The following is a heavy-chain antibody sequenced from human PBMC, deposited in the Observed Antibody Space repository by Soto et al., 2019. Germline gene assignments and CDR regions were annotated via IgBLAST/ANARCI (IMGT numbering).Heavy chain of an antibody. J-gene: IGHJ4*02. CDR3: APRPIAAADPFAY. V-gene: IGHV4-39*01. CDR1: GGSISSSSYY. CDR2: IYYSGST. D-gene: IGHD6-13*01. Sequence: QLQLQESGPGLVKPSETLSLTCTVSGGSISSSSYYWGWIRQPPGKGLEWIGSIYYSGSTYYNPSLKSRVTIPVDTSTNQFSLKLSPVTAADTAVYYCAPRPIAAADPFAYWGQGTLVTVSS.